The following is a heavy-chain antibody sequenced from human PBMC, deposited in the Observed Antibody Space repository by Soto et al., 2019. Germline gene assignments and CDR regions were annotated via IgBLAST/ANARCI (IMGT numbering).Heavy chain of an antibody. Sequence: QVQLVESGGGVVQPGRSLRLSCAASGFTFSSHSIQWVRQAPGKGLEWVAVISYDGSIKYYADSVKGRFTISRDNSKNTAYLQMNSLRAVDTAVFYCAREWSTSGDIDYWGQGTLVIISS. J-gene: IGHJ4*02. D-gene: IGHD3-10*01. CDR1: GFTFSSHS. CDR3: AREWSTSGDIDY. V-gene: IGHV3-30-3*01. CDR2: ISYDGSIK.